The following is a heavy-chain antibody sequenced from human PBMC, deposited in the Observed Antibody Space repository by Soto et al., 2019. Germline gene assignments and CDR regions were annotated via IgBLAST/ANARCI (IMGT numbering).Heavy chain of an antibody. D-gene: IGHD3-16*01. CDR2: INAYNGNT. J-gene: IGHJ6*02. CDR1: GYSFTRYG. V-gene: IGHV1-18*01. CDR3: AMVDVYVAPSPQDV. Sequence: ASVKVSCKASGYSFTRYGIGWARQAPGQGLEWMGWINAYNGNTNYAQNLQGRLTLTTDTSTTTAYMELRSLRSNDTAIYYCAMVDVYVAPSPQDVWGQGTTVTVSS.